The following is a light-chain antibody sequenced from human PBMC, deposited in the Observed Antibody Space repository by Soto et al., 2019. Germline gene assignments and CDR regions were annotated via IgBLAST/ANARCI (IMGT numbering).Light chain of an antibody. CDR2: EVS. J-gene: IGLJ1*01. Sequence: QSALAQPASVSGSPGQSIAISCTGTSSDIGAYDYVSWYQQFPDKPPKPIIYEVSHRPSGVSDRFSGSKSVNSATLGISGLQTGDEADYYCGTWDSSLSAYVFGTGTKVTVL. CDR3: GTWDSSLSAYV. V-gene: IGLV2-14*03. CDR1: SSDIGAYDY.